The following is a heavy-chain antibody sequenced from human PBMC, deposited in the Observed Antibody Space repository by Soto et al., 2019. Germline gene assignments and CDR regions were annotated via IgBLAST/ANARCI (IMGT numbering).Heavy chain of an antibody. J-gene: IGHJ6*02. CDR3: ARSGRGMTMIVVVPLEV. V-gene: IGHV1-18*04. CDR2: ISAYNGNT. Sequence: ASVKVSCTASGYTFTSYGISWVRQAPGQGLEWMGWISAYNGNTIYERKFEGRVSMTVDTSTKTASMELRGLRADDTALYFCARSGRGMTMIVVVPLEVWGQGTAVTVSS. CDR1: GYTFTSYG. D-gene: IGHD3-22*01.